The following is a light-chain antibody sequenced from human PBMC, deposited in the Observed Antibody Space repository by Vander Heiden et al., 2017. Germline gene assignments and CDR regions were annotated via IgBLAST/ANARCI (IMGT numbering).Light chain of an antibody. CDR1: SGHSNYV. CDR2: VKGDGSH. V-gene: IGLV4-69*01. CDR3: QTWATAIRV. Sequence: QPVLTQSPSASPSLVAPVKLTCTLDSGHSNYVIAWHQQQPGKGPRYLMQVKGDGSHIKGDGIPDRFSGSSSGAERYLTISSLQSEDESDYYCQTWATAIRVFGGGTKLTVL. J-gene: IGLJ3*02.